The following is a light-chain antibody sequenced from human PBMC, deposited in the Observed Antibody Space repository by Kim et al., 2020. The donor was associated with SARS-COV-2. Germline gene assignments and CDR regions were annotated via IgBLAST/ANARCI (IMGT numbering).Light chain of an antibody. CDR2: RDI. CDR1: NIGTKN. Sequence: SYELTQPLSVSVALGQTARITCGGNNIGTKNVHWYQQKPGQAPVLVIYRDINRPSGIPERFSGSNSGNTATLTISRVQAGDEADYYCQVWDSSTVFGGGTKVTVL. V-gene: IGLV3-9*01. J-gene: IGLJ3*02. CDR3: QVWDSSTV.